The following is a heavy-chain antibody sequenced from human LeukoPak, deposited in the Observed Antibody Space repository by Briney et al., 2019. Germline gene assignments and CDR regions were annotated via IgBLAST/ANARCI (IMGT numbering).Heavy chain of an antibody. CDR1: GYTFTSYG. V-gene: IGHV1-18*01. CDR3: ARDRQQQLAFDY. CDR2: ISAYNGNT. D-gene: IGHD6-13*01. J-gene: IGHJ4*02. Sequence: ASVKVSCKASGYTFTSYGISWVRQAPGQGLEWMGWISAYNGNTNYAQKLQGRVTMTTDTSTSTAYMELRSLRSDDTAAYYCARDRQQQLAFDYWGQGTLVTVSS.